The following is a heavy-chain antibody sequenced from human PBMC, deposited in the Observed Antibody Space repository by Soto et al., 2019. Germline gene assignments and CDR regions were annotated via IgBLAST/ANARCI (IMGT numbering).Heavy chain of an antibody. Sequence: EVQLLESGGGLVQPGGSLRLSCAASGFTFSSYAMSWVRQAPGKGLEWVSAISGSGGSRYYADSVKGRFTISRDNSKNTLYLQMNSLRAEDTAVYYCAKIPHSSCWYLDAFDIWGQGTMVTVSS. CDR2: ISGSGGSR. CDR1: GFTFSSYA. V-gene: IGHV3-23*01. J-gene: IGHJ3*02. D-gene: IGHD6-13*01. CDR3: AKIPHSSCWYLDAFDI.